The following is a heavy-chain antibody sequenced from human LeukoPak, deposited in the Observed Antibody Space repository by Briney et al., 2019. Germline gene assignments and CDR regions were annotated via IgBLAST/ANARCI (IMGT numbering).Heavy chain of an antibody. D-gene: IGHD3-10*01. CDR1: GFTFNIYS. CDR2: ISGTSNYI. J-gene: IGHJ4*02. Sequence: GGSLRLSCAASGFTFNIYSMNWVRQAPGKGLEWVSSISGTSNYIYYADSVKGRFTISRDNAKNSLYLHMNSLKTDDTAVYYCTTLGVVGAGSYDFWGQGTLVTVSS. V-gene: IGHV3-21*03. CDR3: TTLGVVGAGSYDF.